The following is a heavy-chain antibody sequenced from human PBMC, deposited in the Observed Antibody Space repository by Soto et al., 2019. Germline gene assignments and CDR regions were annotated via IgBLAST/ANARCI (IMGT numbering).Heavy chain of an antibody. CDR1: GGSISSSSYY. V-gene: IGHV4-39*01. CDR3: ARGNWNYGVY. J-gene: IGHJ4*02. CDR2: IYYSGTT. D-gene: IGHD1-7*01. Sequence: SETLSLTCTVSGGSISSSSYYWGWIRQPPGKGLEWISSIYYSGTTYYNPSLKSRVTISVDTSKNQFSLKLSSVTAADTAVYYCARGNWNYGVYWGQGTLVTVSS.